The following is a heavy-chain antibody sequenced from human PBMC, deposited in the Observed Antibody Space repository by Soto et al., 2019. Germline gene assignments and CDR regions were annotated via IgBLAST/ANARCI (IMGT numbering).Heavy chain of an antibody. J-gene: IGHJ4*02. D-gene: IGHD1-1*01. Sequence: QVHLVQSGAEVKKPGASVKVSCKGSGYTFTSYGITWVRQAPGQGLEWMGWISAHNGNTDYAQKLQGRVNVTRDTSKSTAYMELRSLRSDDTAVYYCARGRYGDYWGQGALFTVSS. V-gene: IGHV1-18*01. CDR2: ISAHNGNT. CDR3: ARGRYGDY. CDR1: GYTFTSYG.